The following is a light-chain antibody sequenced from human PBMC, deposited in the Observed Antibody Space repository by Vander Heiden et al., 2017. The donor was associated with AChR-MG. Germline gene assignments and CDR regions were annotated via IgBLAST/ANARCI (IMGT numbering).Light chain of an antibody. Sequence: DIQMTQSPSSLSASVGDRVTITCRASQSISSYLNWYQQKPGKAPKLLIYAASSLQSGVPSRFSGSGSGTDFTLTISRRQPEDFATYYCQQRDSTARTFGQGTKVEI. V-gene: IGKV1-39*01. CDR3: QQRDSTART. CDR1: QSISSY. J-gene: IGKJ1*01. CDR2: AAS.